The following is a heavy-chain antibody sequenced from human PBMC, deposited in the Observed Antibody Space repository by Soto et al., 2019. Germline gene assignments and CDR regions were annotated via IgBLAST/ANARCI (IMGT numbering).Heavy chain of an antibody. Sequence: SVKVSCKASGGTFSSYSISWVRQAPVQGLEWMGGIIPIFGTANYAQKFQGRVTITADKSTSTAYMELSSLTSEDTAVYYCARSYLGGNFDSCGQGTLVTVSS. V-gene: IGHV1-69*06. CDR2: IIPIFGTA. D-gene: IGHD2-15*01. CDR1: GGTFSSYS. J-gene: IGHJ4*02. CDR3: ARSYLGGNFDS.